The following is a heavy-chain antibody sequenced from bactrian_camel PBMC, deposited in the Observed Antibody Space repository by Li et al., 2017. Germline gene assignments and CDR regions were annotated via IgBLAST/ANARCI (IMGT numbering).Heavy chain of an antibody. CDR2: IDTDGTT. D-gene: IGHD1*01. Sequence: VQLVESGGGSVQAGGSLTLSCSASGYSATDYCMGWFRQVPEKGREGVASIDTDGTTMYADGVKGRFTISKISKGGGKNSLYLQMNRLKPEDTAMYYCAAHWTPRGAGYCHYASGATVTEYGMDSWGEGTQVTVS. V-gene: IGHV3S9*01. J-gene: IGHJ7*01. CDR1: GYSATDYC.